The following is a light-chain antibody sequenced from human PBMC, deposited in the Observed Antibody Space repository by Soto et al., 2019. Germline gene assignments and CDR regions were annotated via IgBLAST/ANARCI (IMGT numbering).Light chain of an antibody. J-gene: IGKJ1*01. CDR2: GAS. CDR1: QSVSSSY. CDR3: QQYGSSPRK. Sequence: EIVLTQSPGTLSLSPGERATLSCRASQSVSSSYLAWYQQRPGQAPRLLIYGASIRPTGITDRFSGSGSGTDFTLTISRLEPEDFAVYFCQQYGSSPRKFGQGTKVEVK. V-gene: IGKV3-20*01.